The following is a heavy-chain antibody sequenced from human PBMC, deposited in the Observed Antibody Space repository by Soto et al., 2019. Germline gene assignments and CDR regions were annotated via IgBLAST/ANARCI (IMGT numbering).Heavy chain of an antibody. CDR2: ISGSGGST. V-gene: IGHV3-23*01. D-gene: IGHD6-6*01. CDR3: AKDRRLVMYNWFDP. CDR1: GFTFSSYA. J-gene: IGHJ5*02. Sequence: PGGSLRLSCAASGFTFSSYAMSWVRQAPGKGLEWVTAISGSGGSTYYADSVKGRFTISRDNSKNTLYLQMNSLRAEDTAVYYCAKDRRLVMYNWFDPWGQGTLVTVSS.